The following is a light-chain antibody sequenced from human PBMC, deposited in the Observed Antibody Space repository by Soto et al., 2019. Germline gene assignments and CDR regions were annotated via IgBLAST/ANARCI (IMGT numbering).Light chain of an antibody. J-gene: IGLJ3*02. CDR2: EVS. CDR1: SSDVGGYNY. Sequence: QSALTQPPSASGSPGQSVTISCTGTSSDVGGYNYVSWYQQLPGKAPKLMIYEVSNRPSGVSDRFSGSKSGNTASLSISGLQPEDEADYYCSSYTSATTWVFGGGTKLTVL. CDR3: SSYTSATTWV. V-gene: IGLV2-14*01.